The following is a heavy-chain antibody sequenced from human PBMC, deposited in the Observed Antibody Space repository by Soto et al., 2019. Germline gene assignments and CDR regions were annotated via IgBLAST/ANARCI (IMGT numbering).Heavy chain of an antibody. J-gene: IGHJ4*02. CDR3: AREGTGTGYFDY. V-gene: IGHV1-69*04. CDR2: IIPILGMA. D-gene: IGHD1-1*01. Sequence: SVKVSCKASGGTFSSYTISWVRQAPGQGLEWMGRIIPILGMANYAQKFQGRVTITADKSTSTAYMELSSLRSEDTAVYYCAREGTGTGYFDYWGQGTLVTVPQ. CDR1: GGTFSSYT.